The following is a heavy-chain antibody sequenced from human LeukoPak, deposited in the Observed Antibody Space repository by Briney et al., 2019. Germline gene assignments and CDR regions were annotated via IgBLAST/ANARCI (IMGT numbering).Heavy chain of an antibody. J-gene: IGHJ4*02. Sequence: GGSLRLSCAASGFTFSGYEMNWVRQAPGRGLEWVSYIGNTGRTIYHTDSVKGRFTISRDNAKNSLYLQMNSLRAEDTAIYYCVGGDRYFFDFWGQGTLVTVSS. CDR3: VGGDRYFFDF. CDR2: IGNTGRTI. V-gene: IGHV3-48*03. CDR1: GFTFSGYE.